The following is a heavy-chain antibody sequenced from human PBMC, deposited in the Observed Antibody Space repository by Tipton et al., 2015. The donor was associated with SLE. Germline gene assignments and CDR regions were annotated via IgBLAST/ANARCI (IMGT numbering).Heavy chain of an antibody. J-gene: IGHJ3*02. D-gene: IGHD6-19*01. CDR2: IYSGGST. CDR1: GFTVSSNY. Sequence: QLVQSGGGLVQPGGSLRLSCAASGFTVSSNYMSWVRQAPGKGLEWVPVIYSGGSTYYADSVKGRFTISRHNSKNTLYLQMNSLRAEDTAVYYCAREEPLQRWPHGAFDIWGQGTMVTVSS. V-gene: IGHV3-53*04. CDR3: AREEPLQRWPHGAFDI.